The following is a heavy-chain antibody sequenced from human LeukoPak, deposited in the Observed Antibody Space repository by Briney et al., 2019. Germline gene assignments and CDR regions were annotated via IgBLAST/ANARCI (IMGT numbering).Heavy chain of an antibody. CDR3: ARDLQGYCFDP. J-gene: IGHJ5*02. CDR1: GYTFTSYY. D-gene: IGHD2-15*01. Sequence: GASVKVCCKASGYTFTSYYMHWVRQAPGQGLEWMGIINPSGGSTSYAQKFQGRVTMTRDMSTSTVYMGLSSLRSEDTAVYCCARDLQGYCFDPWGQGTLVTVSS. CDR2: INPSGGST. V-gene: IGHV1-46*01.